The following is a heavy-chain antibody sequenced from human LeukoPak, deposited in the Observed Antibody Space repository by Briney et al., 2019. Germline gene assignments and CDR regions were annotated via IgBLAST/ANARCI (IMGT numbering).Heavy chain of an antibody. J-gene: IGHJ4*02. V-gene: IGHV4-34*01. D-gene: IGHD4-17*01. CDR3: ARVTSTNYGDLPALNYFDY. Sequence: SETLSLTCEVYGGSFSGYYWSWIRQPPGKGLEWIGEINHSGSTNYNPSLKSRVTISVDTSKNQFSLKLSSVTAADTAVYYCARVTSTNYGDLPALNYFDYWGQGTLSPSPQ. CDR1: GGSFSGYY. CDR2: INHSGST.